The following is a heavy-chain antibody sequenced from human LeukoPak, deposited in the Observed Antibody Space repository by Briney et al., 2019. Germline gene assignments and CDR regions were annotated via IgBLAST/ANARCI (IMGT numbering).Heavy chain of an antibody. D-gene: IGHD6-13*01. J-gene: IGHJ4*02. V-gene: IGHV3-74*01. CDR3: ATLAAADTDY. CDR1: GFSFSIYW. Sequence: PGGSLRLSCVASGFSFSIYWIHWVRQAPGKGLAWVSRVSSDGSSTSYADSVKGRFTISRDNARNTLFLQMNSLRAEDTAVYYCATLAAADTDYWGQGTRVTVSS. CDR2: VSSDGSST.